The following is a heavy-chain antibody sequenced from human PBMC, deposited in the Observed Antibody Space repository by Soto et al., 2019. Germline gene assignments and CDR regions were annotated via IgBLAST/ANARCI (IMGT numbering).Heavy chain of an antibody. Sequence: GGSLRLSCAASGFTFSSYSMNWVRQAPGKGLEWVSSISSSSSYIYYADSVKGRFTISRDNAKNSLYLQMNSLRAEDTAVYHCAKDKGAYSSGWPYDAFDIWGQGTMVTVSS. V-gene: IGHV3-21*01. CDR3: AKDKGAYSSGWPYDAFDI. CDR2: ISSSSSYI. CDR1: GFTFSSYS. D-gene: IGHD6-19*01. J-gene: IGHJ3*02.